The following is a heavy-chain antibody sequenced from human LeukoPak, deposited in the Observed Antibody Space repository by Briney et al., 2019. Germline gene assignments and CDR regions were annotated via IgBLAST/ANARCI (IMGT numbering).Heavy chain of an antibody. CDR1: GFSFSDYY. CDR3: ARVPAGYTPDY. D-gene: IGHD5-24*01. V-gene: IGHV3-11*05. Sequence: GGSLRLSCAASGFSFSDYYMSWVRQAPGKGLEWISSISSSSYTKYGDSVKGRFTISRDNAKNSLYLQMNSLRAEDTAVYYCARVPAGYTPDYWGQGTLVTVSS. J-gene: IGHJ4*02. CDR2: ISSSSYT.